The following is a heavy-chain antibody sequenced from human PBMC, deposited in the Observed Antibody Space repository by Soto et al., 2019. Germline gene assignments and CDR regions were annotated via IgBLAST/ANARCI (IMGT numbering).Heavy chain of an antibody. CDR3: ARWEAVTHDAFDI. D-gene: IGHD4-17*01. V-gene: IGHV1-3*01. CDR2: INAGNGNT. Sequence: LNVSGKASGYTFTSYAMHWVRQAPGQRLEWMGWINAGNGNTKYSQKFQGRVTITRDTSASTAYMELSSLRSEDTAVYYCARWEAVTHDAFDIWGQGTMVTVSS. CDR1: GYTFTSYA. J-gene: IGHJ3*02.